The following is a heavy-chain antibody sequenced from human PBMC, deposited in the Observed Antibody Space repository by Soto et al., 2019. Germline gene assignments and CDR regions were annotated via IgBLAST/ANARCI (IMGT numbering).Heavy chain of an antibody. CDR1: GYSFTSYW. D-gene: IGHD3-22*01. V-gene: IGHV5-51*01. CDR3: ARHPTLSTYYYDSSGSLDAFDI. Sequence: PXESLKISCKGSGYSFTSYWIGWVRQMPGKGLEWMGIIYPGDSDTRYSPSFQGQVTISADKSISTAYLQWSSLKASDTAMYYCARHPTLSTYYYDSSGSLDAFDIWGQGTMVTVSS. J-gene: IGHJ3*02. CDR2: IYPGDSDT.